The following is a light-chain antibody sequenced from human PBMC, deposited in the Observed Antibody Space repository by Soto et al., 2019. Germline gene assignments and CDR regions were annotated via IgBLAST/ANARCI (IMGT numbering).Light chain of an antibody. CDR3: QQSYSTPLF. CDR2: AAS. V-gene: IGKV1-39*01. J-gene: IGKJ4*01. CDR1: QSISSY. Sequence: DIQMTQSPSSLSASVGDRVTITCRASQSISSYLNLYQQKPGKAPKLLIYAASSLQSGVPSRFSGSGYGTDFTLHISSLQPEDFATYYCQQSYSTPLFFGGGTKVEIK.